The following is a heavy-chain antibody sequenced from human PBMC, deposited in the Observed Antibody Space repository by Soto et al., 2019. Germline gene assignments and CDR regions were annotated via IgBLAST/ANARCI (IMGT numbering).Heavy chain of an antibody. Sequence: TLSLTCTVSGASISSSNYYWGWIRQPPGRGLEWIGTMYYSGRTYYNPSLKSRVTTSVDTSKNQFSLKLSAVTATDTAVYYCARHGNTVTTGYYYGMDVWGQGTTVTVSS. CDR3: ARHGNTVTTGYYYGMDV. D-gene: IGHD4-17*01. CDR1: GASISSSNYY. J-gene: IGHJ6*02. V-gene: IGHV4-39*01. CDR2: MYYSGRT.